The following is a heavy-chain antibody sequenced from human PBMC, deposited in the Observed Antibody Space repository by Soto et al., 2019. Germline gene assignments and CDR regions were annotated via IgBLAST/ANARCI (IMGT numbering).Heavy chain of an antibody. Sequence: SETLPLTCAFSGFSIISGGYSLGWIRQPPGKGLEWIGEINRSGNTNYNPSLKSRITISEVTSKNQLSLKMNSVTAADTAVYYCARGRPPWDRSSWYAFDRWGQGTLVTVSS. CDR3: ARGRPPWDRSSWYAFDR. V-gene: IGHV4-34*01. CDR1: GFSIISGGYS. CDR2: INRSGNT. J-gene: IGHJ4*02. D-gene: IGHD6-13*01.